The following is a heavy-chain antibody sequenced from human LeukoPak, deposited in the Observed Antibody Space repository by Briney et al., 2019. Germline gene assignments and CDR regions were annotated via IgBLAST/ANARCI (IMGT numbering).Heavy chain of an antibody. CDR2: IKEDGSDK. J-gene: IGHJ4*02. Sequence: GGSLRLSCATSGFIFTDYWMAWVRQAPGKGLEWVANIKEDGSDKNYMDSLKGRITISRDNAKNSVYLQMNSLRAEDTAVYYCARDAAYGYDRFDYWGQGTQVTVSS. CDR1: GFIFTDYW. CDR3: ARDAAYGYDRFDY. V-gene: IGHV3-7*01. D-gene: IGHD5-18*01.